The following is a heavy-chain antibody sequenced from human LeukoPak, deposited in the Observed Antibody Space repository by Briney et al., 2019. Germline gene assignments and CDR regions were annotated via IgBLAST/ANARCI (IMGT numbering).Heavy chain of an antibody. CDR2: INPNSGGT. CDR1: GYTFTSYG. J-gene: IGHJ4*02. D-gene: IGHD3-3*01. Sequence: GASVKVSCKASGYTFTSYGISRVRQAPGQGLEWMGWINPNSGGTNYAQKFQGRVTMTRDTSISTAYMELSRLRSDDTAVYYCARTKGFLEWLHFDYWGQGTLVTVSS. CDR3: ARTKGFLEWLHFDY. V-gene: IGHV1-2*02.